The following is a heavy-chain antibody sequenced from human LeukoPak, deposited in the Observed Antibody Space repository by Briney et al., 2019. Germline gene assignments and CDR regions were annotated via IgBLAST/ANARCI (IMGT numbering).Heavy chain of an antibody. CDR2: IYYSGST. D-gene: IGHD3-22*01. Sequence: TLSLSCTVSGGSISSGDYYWSWIRQPPGKGLEWVGYIYYSGSTYYNPSLKSRVTISVDTSKNQFSLKLSSVTAADTAVYYCDTDYYDSSGYFDYWGQGTLVTVSP. V-gene: IGHV4-30-4*08. CDR3: DTDYYDSSGYFDY. J-gene: IGHJ4*02. CDR1: GGSISSGDYY.